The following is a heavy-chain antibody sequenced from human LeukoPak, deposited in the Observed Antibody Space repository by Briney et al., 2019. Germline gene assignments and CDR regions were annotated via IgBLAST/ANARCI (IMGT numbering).Heavy chain of an antibody. CDR1: GGSISSYY. Sequence: SETLSLTCTVSGGSISSYYWSWIRQPPGKGLEWVGYIYYSGSTNYNPSLKSRVTISVDTSKNQFSLKLSSVTAADTAVYYCARANSSGWYVPASYFDYWGQGTLVTVSS. V-gene: IGHV4-59*01. D-gene: IGHD6-19*01. J-gene: IGHJ4*02. CDR2: IYYSGST. CDR3: ARANSSGWYVPASYFDY.